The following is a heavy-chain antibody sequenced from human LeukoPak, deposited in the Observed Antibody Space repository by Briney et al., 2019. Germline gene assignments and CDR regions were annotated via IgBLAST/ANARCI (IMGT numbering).Heavy chain of an antibody. CDR1: GYTFTSYA. CDR3: ARVISSRGDGYNTFDY. D-gene: IGHD5-24*01. CDR2: INTNTGNP. Sequence: ASVKVSCKASGYTFTSYAMNWVRQAPGQGLEWMGWINTNTGNPTYAQGFTGRFVFSLDTSVSTAYLQISSLKAEDTAVYYCARVISSRGDGYNTFDYWGQGTLVTVSS. V-gene: IGHV7-4-1*02. J-gene: IGHJ4*02.